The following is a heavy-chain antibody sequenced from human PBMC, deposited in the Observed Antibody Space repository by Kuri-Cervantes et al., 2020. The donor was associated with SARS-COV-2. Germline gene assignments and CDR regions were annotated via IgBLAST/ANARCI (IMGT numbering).Heavy chain of an antibody. V-gene: IGHV4-38-2*02. Sequence: SETLSLTCTVSGYSISSGYYWGWIRQPPGKGLEWIGSFYHSGNTYYNPSLKSRVTISVDTSKNQFSLKLSSVTAADTAVYYCAGTEILLGNWFDPWGQGTLVTVSS. CDR3: AGTEILLGNWFDP. D-gene: IGHD7-27*01. CDR1: GYSISSGYY. CDR2: FYHSGNT. J-gene: IGHJ5*02.